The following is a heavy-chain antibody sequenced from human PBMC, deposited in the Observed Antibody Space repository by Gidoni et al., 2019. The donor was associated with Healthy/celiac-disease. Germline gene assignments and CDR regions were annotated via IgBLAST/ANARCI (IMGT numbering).Heavy chain of an antibody. CDR3: ARDRGSYPPIDY. D-gene: IGHD1-26*01. J-gene: IGHJ4*02. V-gene: IGHV3-48*02. CDR2: ISNRSNTI. CDR1: GFTFSSYS. Sequence: EVQLVESGGGVVQPGGSVRLSCAAPGFTFSSYSMPWVRLAPGKGLEWVSYISNRSNTIDYADSVKGRFTISRDNAKNSLYLQMNSLRDEDTAVYYCARDRGSYPPIDYWGQGTLVTVSS.